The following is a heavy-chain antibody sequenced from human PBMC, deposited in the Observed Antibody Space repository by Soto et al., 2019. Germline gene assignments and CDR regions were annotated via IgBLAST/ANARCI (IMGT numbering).Heavy chain of an antibody. Sequence: ASVKVSCKASGYTFTGYYMHWVRQAPGQGLEWMGWINPNSGGTNYAQKFQGWVTMTRDTSISTAYMELSRLRSDDSAVYYCAKVRINSGWAFDYWGQGTLVTVSS. J-gene: IGHJ4*02. D-gene: IGHD6-19*01. CDR3: AKVRINSGWAFDY. CDR2: INPNSGGT. V-gene: IGHV1-2*04. CDR1: GYTFTGYY.